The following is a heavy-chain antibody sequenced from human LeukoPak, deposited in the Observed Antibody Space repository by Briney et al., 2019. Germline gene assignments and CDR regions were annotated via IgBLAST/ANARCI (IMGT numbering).Heavy chain of an antibody. Sequence: QAGGSLRLSCAASGFTFDDYAMHWVRQAPGKGLEWVSGISWNSGSIGYADSVKGRFTISRDNAKNSLYLQMNSLRAEDTALYYCARDTHYYGSGSPAFDIWGQGTMVTVSS. D-gene: IGHD3-10*01. CDR1: GFTFDDYA. CDR2: ISWNSGSI. CDR3: ARDTHYYGSGSPAFDI. V-gene: IGHV3-9*01. J-gene: IGHJ3*02.